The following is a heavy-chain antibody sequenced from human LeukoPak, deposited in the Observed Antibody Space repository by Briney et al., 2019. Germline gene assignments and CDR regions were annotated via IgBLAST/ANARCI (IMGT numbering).Heavy chain of an antibody. Sequence: SETLSLTCTVSGGSISSGDYYWSWIRQPPGKGLEWIGYIYYSGSTYYNPSLKSRVTISVDTSKNQFSLKLSSVTAADTAVYYCARDTAYCSSTSCRYFDYWGQGTLVTVSS. D-gene: IGHD2-2*01. CDR3: ARDTAYCSSTSCRYFDY. CDR1: GGSISSGDYY. CDR2: IYYSGST. J-gene: IGHJ4*02. V-gene: IGHV4-30-4*01.